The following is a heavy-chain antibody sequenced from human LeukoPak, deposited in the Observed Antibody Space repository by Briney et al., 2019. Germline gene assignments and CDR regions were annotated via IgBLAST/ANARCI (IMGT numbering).Heavy chain of an antibody. CDR3: AFGIAAAGSTDY. D-gene: IGHD6-13*01. V-gene: IGHV1-2*02. Sequence: ASVKVSCKASGYTFTGYYMHWVRQPPGQGLEWMGWINPNSGGTNYAQKFQGRVTMTRDTSISTAYMELSRLRSDDTAVYYCAFGIAAAGSTDYWGQGTLVTVSS. J-gene: IGHJ4*02. CDR1: GYTFTGYY. CDR2: INPNSGGT.